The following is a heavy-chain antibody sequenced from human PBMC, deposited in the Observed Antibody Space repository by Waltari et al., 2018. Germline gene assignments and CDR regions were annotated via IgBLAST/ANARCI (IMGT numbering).Heavy chain of an antibody. CDR3: ARSSGRGKRGAFDI. J-gene: IGHJ3*02. V-gene: IGHV4-59*01. CDR2: IYYSGST. CDR1: GGSISSYY. Sequence: QVQLQESGPGLVKPSETLSLTCTVSGGSISSYYWSWIRPPPGKGLEWIGYIYYSGSTNYNPSLKSRVTISVDTSKNQFSLKLSSVTAADTAVYYCARSSGRGKRGAFDIWGQGTMVTVSS. D-gene: IGHD6-25*01.